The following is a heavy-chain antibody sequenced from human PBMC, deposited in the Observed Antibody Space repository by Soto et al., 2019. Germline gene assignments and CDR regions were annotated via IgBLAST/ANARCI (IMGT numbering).Heavy chain of an antibody. J-gene: IGHJ6*02. Sequence: EVQLVESGGGLVQPGRSLRLSCAASGFTFDDYAMHWVRQAPGKGLEWVSGISWNSGSIGYADSVKGRFTISRDNAKNSLYLQMNSLRAEDTALYYCAKGDSSSFYYCMDVWGQGTTVTVSS. CDR1: GFTFDDYA. CDR2: ISWNSGSI. CDR3: AKGDSSSFYYCMDV. D-gene: IGHD6-13*01. V-gene: IGHV3-9*01.